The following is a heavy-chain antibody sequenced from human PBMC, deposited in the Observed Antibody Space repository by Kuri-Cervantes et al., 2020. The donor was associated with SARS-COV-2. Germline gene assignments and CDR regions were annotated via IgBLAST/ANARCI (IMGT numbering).Heavy chain of an antibody. D-gene: IGHD3-3*01. CDR1: GFTVSSNY. CDR2: IYSGGST. Sequence: GGSLRLSGAASGFTVSSNYMSWVRQAPGKGLEWVSVIYSGGSTYYADSVKGRFTISRDNSKNTLYLQMNSLRAEDTAVYYCAREGGGTIQYYYYGMDVWGQGTTVTVSS. V-gene: IGHV3-53*01. CDR3: AREGGGTIQYYYYGMDV. J-gene: IGHJ6*02.